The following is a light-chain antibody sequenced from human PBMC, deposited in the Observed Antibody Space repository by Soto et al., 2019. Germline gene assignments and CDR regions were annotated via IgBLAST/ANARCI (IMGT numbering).Light chain of an antibody. CDR3: CSYAVSYTFTYV. V-gene: IGLV2-11*01. CDR2: DVS. J-gene: IGLJ1*01. Sequence: QSALTQPRSVSGSPGQSVTISCTGTSSDVGGYNYVSWYQPHPGKAPKLMIYDVSKRPSGVPDRFSGSKSGNTASLTISGLQAEDEADYYCCSYAVSYTFTYVFGTGTKVPVL. CDR1: SSDVGGYNY.